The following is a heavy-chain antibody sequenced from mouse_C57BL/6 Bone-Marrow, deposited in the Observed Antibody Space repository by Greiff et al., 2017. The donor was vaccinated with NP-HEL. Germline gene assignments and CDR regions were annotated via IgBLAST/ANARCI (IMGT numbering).Heavy chain of an antibody. CDR2: IYPGNSDT. CDR1: GYTFTSYW. Sequence: SGTVLARPGASVKMSCKTSGYTFTSYWMHWVKQRPGQGLEWIGAIYPGNSDTSYNQKFKGKAKLTAGTSASTAYMELSSLTNEDSAVYYCTSRDYYGSSPYWYFDVWGTGTTVTVSS. D-gene: IGHD1-1*01. J-gene: IGHJ1*03. V-gene: IGHV1-5*01. CDR3: TSRDYYGSSPYWYFDV.